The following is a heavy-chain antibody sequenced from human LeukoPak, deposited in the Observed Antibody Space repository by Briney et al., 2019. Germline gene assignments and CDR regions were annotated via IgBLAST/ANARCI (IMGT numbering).Heavy chain of an antibody. CDR1: GGSISSGDYY. J-gene: IGHJ3*02. D-gene: IGHD1-14*01. V-gene: IGHV4-30-4*01. CDR2: IYYSGST. CDR3: ARGSSDRYAFDI. Sequence: PSETLSLTCTVSGGSISSGDYYWSWLRQPPGTGLDWFGYIYYSGSTYYNPSLKSRVTISVDTSKNQFSLKLSSVTAADTAVYYCARGSSDRYAFDIWGQGTMVTVSS.